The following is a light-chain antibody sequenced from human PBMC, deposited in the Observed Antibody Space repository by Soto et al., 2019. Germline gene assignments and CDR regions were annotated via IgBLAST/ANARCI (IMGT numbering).Light chain of an antibody. J-gene: IGLJ1*01. CDR2: DVA. V-gene: IGLV2-14*03. CDR3: SSCASTSALYV. CDR1: SSDIGDSNH. Sequence: QSALTQPASVSGSPGQSITISCTGTSSDIGDSNHVSWYQQHPGKAPELMIYDVASRPSGVSNRFSGSKSGNTASLTISGLQAEDESDSYCSSCASTSALYVFGTGTKLTVL.